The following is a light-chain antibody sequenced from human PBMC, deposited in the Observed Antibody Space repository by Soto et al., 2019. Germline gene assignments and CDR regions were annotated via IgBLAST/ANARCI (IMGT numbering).Light chain of an antibody. J-gene: IGKJ1*01. CDR1: QSITIW. CDR3: QQYSSYSWT. Sequence: DIQMTQSPSTLSASVGDRVTITCRASQSITIWLAWYQQKPGKAPNLLIYKASILESGVPSRFSGSGSGTAFTLTINSLQPDDFATYYCQQYSSYSWTFSQGTKVEIK. CDR2: KAS. V-gene: IGKV1-5*03.